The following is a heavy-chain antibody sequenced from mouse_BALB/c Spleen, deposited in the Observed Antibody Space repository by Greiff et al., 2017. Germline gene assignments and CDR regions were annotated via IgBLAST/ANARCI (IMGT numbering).Heavy chain of an antibody. CDR1: GFTFSSYA. D-gene: IGHD1-1*01. V-gene: IGHV5-6-5*01. Sequence: EVNVVESGGGLVKPGGSLKLSCAASGFTFSSYAMSWVRQTPEKRLEWVASISSGGSTYYPDSVKGRFTISRDNARNILYLQMSSLRSEDTAMYYCARGLITTVPYFDYWGQGTTLTVSS. J-gene: IGHJ2*01. CDR3: ARGLITTVPYFDY. CDR2: ISSGGST.